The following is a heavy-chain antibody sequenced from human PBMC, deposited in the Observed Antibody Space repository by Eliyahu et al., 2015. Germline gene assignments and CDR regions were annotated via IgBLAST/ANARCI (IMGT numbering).Heavy chain of an antibody. CDR1: GFXFGXYA. D-gene: IGHD5-18*01. CDR2: IRSKAYGGTT. J-gene: IGHJ4*02. CDR3: TRHGYSYGYNYFDY. V-gene: IGHV3-49*03. Sequence: EVQLVESGGGLVQPGRSLRLSCTASGFXFGXYAMSWFRQAPGKGLGWVGFIRSKAYGGTTEYAASVKGRFTISRDDSKSIAYLQMNSLKTEDTAVYYCTRHGYSYGYNYFDYWGQGTLVTVSS.